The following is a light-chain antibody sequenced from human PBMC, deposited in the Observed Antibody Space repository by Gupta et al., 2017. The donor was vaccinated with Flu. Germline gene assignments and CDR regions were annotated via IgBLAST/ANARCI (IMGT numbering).Light chain of an antibody. V-gene: IGLV2-8*01. CDR3: SSWGGSKNLWV. CDR2: AVT. CDR1: SSDVGGDNY. Sequence: GTSSDVGGDNYVSWYQQHPGKSPQVIIYAVTRRASGVPARFSGTKSGHTASLTVAGLRADDEAEYFCSSWGGSKNLWVFGGGTKLTVL. J-gene: IGLJ3*02.